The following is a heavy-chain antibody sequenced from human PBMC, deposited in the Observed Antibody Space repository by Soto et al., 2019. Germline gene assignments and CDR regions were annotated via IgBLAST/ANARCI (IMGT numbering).Heavy chain of an antibody. CDR3: ARPSNWNYSPFDY. Sequence: GGSLRLSCAASGFTFSTYAMHWVRQAPGKGLEWVAVISYDGSSKYYADSVKGRITISRDNSKNTLYLQMNSLRVEDTAVYHCARPSNWNYSPFDYWGQGTLVTVSS. D-gene: IGHD1-7*01. CDR2: ISYDGSSK. CDR1: GFTFSTYA. V-gene: IGHV3-30-3*01. J-gene: IGHJ4*02.